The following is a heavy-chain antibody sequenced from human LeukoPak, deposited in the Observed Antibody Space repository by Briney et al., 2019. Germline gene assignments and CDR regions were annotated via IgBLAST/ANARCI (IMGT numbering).Heavy chain of an antibody. Sequence: ASVKVSCKASGYTFTSYGISWVRQAPGQGLEWMGWIGAYNGNTNYAQKLQGRVTMTTDTSTSTAYMELRSLRSDDTAVYYCASHDNPDDHYYYYYMDVWGKGTTVTVSS. CDR3: ASHDNPDDHYYYYYMDV. CDR1: GYTFTSYG. V-gene: IGHV1-18*01. CDR2: IGAYNGNT. D-gene: IGHD3-9*01. J-gene: IGHJ6*03.